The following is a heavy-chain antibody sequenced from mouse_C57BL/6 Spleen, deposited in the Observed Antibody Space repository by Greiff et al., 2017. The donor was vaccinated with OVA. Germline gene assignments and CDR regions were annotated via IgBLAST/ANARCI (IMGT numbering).Heavy chain of an antibody. CDR3: ARYGYDRYYAMDY. J-gene: IGHJ4*01. V-gene: IGHV1-69*01. Sequence: QVHVKQPGAELVMPGASVKLSCKASGYTFTSYWMHWVKQRPGQGLEWIGEIDPSDSYTNYNQKFKGKSTLTVDKSSSTAYMQLSSLTSEDSAVYYCARYGYDRYYAMDYWGQGTSVTVSS. D-gene: IGHD2-2*01. CDR2: IDPSDSYT. CDR1: GYTFTSYW.